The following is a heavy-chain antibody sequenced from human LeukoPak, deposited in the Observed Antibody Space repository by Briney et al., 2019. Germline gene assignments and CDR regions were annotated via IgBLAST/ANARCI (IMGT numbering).Heavy chain of an antibody. Sequence: PGGSLRLSCAASGFTVGTDFVSWVRQAPGRGLEWVSIIFSGGSTYYADSVKGRFTISRDSPRNTAYLQMSSLRAEDTAVYYCARGDFEYWGQGTLVTVSS. CDR1: GFTVGTDF. V-gene: IGHV3-66*01. CDR3: ARGDFEY. CDR2: IFSGGST. J-gene: IGHJ4*02.